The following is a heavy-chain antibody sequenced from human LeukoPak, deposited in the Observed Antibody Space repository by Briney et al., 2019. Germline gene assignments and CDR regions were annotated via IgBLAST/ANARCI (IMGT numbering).Heavy chain of an antibody. Sequence: PGGSLRLPCAASGFTFSKYAMGWVRQAPGKGLEWVAVISYDGSNKYYADSVKGRFTISRDNSKNTLYLQMNSLRAEDTAVYYCASLPYGDYPTDGMDVWGQGTTVTVSS. J-gene: IGHJ6*02. V-gene: IGHV3-30-3*01. CDR3: ASLPYGDYPTDGMDV. CDR2: ISYDGSNK. D-gene: IGHD4-17*01. CDR1: GFTFSKYA.